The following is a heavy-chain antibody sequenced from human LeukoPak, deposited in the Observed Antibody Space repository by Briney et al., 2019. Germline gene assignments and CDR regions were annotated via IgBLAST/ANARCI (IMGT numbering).Heavy chain of an antibody. V-gene: IGHV4-38-2*02. CDR2: IYHRGST. D-gene: IGHD3-10*01. CDR1: GYSISSGYY. J-gene: IGHJ4*02. Sequence: SETLSLTCTVSGYSISSGYYWGWIRQPPGKGLEWIGSIYHRGSTYYNPSLKSRVTISVDTSKNQFSLKLSSVTAADTAVYYCARDQYYGSGSYYLYYFDYWGQGTLVTVSS. CDR3: ARDQYYGSGSYYLYYFDY.